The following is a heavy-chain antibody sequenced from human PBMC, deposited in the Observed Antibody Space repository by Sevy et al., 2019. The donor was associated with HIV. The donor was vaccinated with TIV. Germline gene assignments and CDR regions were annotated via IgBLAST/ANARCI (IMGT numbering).Heavy chain of an antibody. J-gene: IGHJ3*02. CDR2: ISYDGSNK. Sequence: GGSLRLSCAASGFTFSSYDMHWVRQAPGKGLEWVAVISYDGSNKYYADSVKGRFTISRDNSKNTLYLQMNSLRAEDTAVYYCASHYYSSRSYSYSRGAFYICGKVTMVTVSS. CDR3: ASHYYSSRSYSYSRGAFYI. D-gene: IGHD3-10*01. CDR1: GFTFSSYD. V-gene: IGHV3-30*03.